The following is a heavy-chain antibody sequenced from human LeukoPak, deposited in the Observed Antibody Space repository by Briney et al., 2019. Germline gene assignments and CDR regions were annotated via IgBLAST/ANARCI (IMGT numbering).Heavy chain of an antibody. Sequence: GGSLRLSCAASGFTFSTSWMHWVRQAPGKGLVWVSRINSDGTTIDYADSVKGRFTISRDNAKNTLYLQMNSLRDEDTAVYYCARAGYYRFDYWGQETLVTVSS. J-gene: IGHJ4*02. D-gene: IGHD2/OR15-2a*01. CDR2: INSDGTTI. CDR3: ARAGYYRFDY. CDR1: GFTFSTSW. V-gene: IGHV3-74*01.